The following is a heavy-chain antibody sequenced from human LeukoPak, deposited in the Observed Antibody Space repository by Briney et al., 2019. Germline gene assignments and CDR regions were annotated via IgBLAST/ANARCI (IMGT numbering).Heavy chain of an antibody. J-gene: IGHJ6*03. V-gene: IGHV6-1*01. D-gene: IGHD6-13*01. CDR2: TYYRSKWYN. CDR1: GDSVSSNSAA. CDR3: AREVGIAAAGLVYYYYMDV. Sequence: SQTLSLTCAISGDSVSSNSAAWNWIRRSPSRGLEWLGGTYYRSKWYNDYAVSVKSRITINPDTSKNQFSLQLNSVTPEDTAVYYCAREVGIAAAGLVYYYYMDVWGKGTTVTVSS.